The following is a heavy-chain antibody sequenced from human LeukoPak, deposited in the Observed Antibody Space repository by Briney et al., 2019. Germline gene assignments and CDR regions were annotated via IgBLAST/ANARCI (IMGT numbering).Heavy chain of an antibody. D-gene: IGHD4-11*01. Sequence: GGSLRLSCAASGFTFDDYAMHWVRQAPGKGLEWVSGISWNSGSIGYADSVKGRFTISRDNAKNSLYLQMNSLRAEDTALYYCAKGATVSYYYGMDVWGQGTTVTVSS. J-gene: IGHJ6*02. CDR1: GFTFDDYA. V-gene: IGHV3-9*01. CDR2: ISWNSGSI. CDR3: AKGATVSYYYGMDV.